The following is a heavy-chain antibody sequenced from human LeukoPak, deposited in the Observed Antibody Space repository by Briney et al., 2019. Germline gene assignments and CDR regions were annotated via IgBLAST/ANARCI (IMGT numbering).Heavy chain of an antibody. CDR2: IGYDGINK. CDR3: AKAGDKYCSGGSCYSGFDP. D-gene: IGHD2-15*01. Sequence: GGSLRLSCAASGFTFSSYGIHWVRQAPGKGLEWVAFIGYDGINKYYADSVKGRFTISRDNSRNTLHLQMISLGAEDTAVYYCAKAGDKYCSGGSCYSGFDPWGQGTLVTVSS. J-gene: IGHJ5*02. CDR1: GFTFSSYG. V-gene: IGHV3-30*02.